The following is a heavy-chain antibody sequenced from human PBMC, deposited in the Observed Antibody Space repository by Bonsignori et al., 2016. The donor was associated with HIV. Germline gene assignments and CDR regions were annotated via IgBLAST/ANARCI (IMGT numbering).Heavy chain of an antibody. CDR2: ISAYNGNT. CDR1: GYTFTSYG. CDR3: ARIAGQGEGVIFGGDGTWGHYYMDV. D-gene: IGHD3-3*01. V-gene: IGHV1-18*01. J-gene: IGHJ6*03. Sequence: ASVKVSCKASGYTFTSYGISWVRQAPGQGLEWMGWISAYNGNTNYAQKLQGRVTMTTDTSTSTAYMELRSLRSDDTAVYYCARIAGQGEGVIFGGDGTWGHYYMDVWGKGTTVTVSS.